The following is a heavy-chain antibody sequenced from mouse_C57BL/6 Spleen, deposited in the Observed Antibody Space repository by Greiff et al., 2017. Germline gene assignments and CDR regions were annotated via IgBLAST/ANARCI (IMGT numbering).Heavy chain of an antibody. CDR3: RGYEGYENAMDY. CDR2: IRNKANGYTT. D-gene: IGHD2-2*01. Sequence: EVQVVESGGGLVQPGGSLSLSCAASGFTFTDYYMSWVRQPPGKALEWLGFIRNKANGYTTEYSASVKGRFTISRDNSQSIHDHLKNAPIAEDSATYYCRGYEGYENAMDYWGQGTSVTVSS. J-gene: IGHJ4*01. CDR1: GFTFTDYY. V-gene: IGHV7-3*01.